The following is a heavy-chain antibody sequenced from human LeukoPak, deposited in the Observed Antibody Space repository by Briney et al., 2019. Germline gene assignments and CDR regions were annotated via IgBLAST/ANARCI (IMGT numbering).Heavy chain of an antibody. V-gene: IGHV3-30-3*01. CDR2: ISYDGSNK. J-gene: IGHJ4*02. CDR1: GFTFSSYA. CDR3: ARELNQAEFTVTDPYYFDY. D-gene: IGHD4-17*01. Sequence: GGSLRLSCAASGFTFSSYAMHWVRQAPGKGLEWVAVISYDGSNKYYADSVKGRFTISRDNSKNTLYLQMNGLRAEDTAVYYCARELNQAEFTVTDPYYFDYWGQGALVTVSS.